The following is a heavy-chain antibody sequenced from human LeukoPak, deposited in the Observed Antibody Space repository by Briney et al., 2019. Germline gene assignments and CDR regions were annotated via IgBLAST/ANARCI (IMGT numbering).Heavy chain of an antibody. CDR1: GGSLSRSSFY. D-gene: IGHD6-13*01. CDR3: ARRGVAAAGPLYWYFDL. V-gene: IGHV4-39*01. CDR2: MYHSGNT. J-gene: IGHJ2*01. Sequence: PSETLSLTCTVSGGSLSRSSFYWGWIRQPPGKGLEWIGSMYHSGNTYYNPSLKSRVTISMDTSKNQLSLKLSSVTAADTAVYYCARRGVAAAGPLYWYFDLWGRGTLVTVSS.